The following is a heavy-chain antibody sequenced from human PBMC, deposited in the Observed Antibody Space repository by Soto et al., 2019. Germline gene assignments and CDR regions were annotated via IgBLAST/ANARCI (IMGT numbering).Heavy chain of an antibody. CDR3: ARAPIDY. J-gene: IGHJ4*02. Sequence: PGGSLGLSCVVSGFTFSIYGMNWVRQAPGKGLEWVSFISSTSSSIWYADSMKGRFTVSRDNAKNSLYLQISNLRAEDTAVYYCARAPIDYCGRGTLVTVSS. V-gene: IGHV3-21*01. CDR1: GFTFSIYG. CDR2: ISSTSSSI.